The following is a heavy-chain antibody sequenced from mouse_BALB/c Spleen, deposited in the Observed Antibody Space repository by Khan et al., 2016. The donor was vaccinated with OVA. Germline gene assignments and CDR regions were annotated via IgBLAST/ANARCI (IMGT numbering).Heavy chain of an antibody. CDR3: ARRGYYEAWFAY. J-gene: IGHJ3*01. CDR1: GFTFSNYD. CDR2: ISSAGSYT. D-gene: IGHD2-3*01. V-gene: IGHV5-6*01. Sequence: EVELVESGGDLVKPGGSLKLSCAASGFTFSNYDMSWVRQTPDKRLEWVATISSAGSYTYYSDSVKGRFTISRDNAKNTLNLQMSSLQSEDTAMXYCARRGYYEAWFAYWGQGTLVTVSA.